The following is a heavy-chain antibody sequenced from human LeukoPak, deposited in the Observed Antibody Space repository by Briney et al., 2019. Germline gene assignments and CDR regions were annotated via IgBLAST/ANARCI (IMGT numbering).Heavy chain of an antibody. CDR2: ISSSGSSI. CDR3: ARVLSTVTTGDY. CDR1: GFTFSSYA. D-gene: IGHD4-17*01. Sequence: GGSLRLSCAASGFTFSSYAMNWVRQAPGKGLEWVSYISSSGSSIYYADSVNGRFTISRDNAKTSLYLQMNSLRAEDTAVYYCARVLSTVTTGDYWGQGTLVTVSS. V-gene: IGHV3-48*03. J-gene: IGHJ4*02.